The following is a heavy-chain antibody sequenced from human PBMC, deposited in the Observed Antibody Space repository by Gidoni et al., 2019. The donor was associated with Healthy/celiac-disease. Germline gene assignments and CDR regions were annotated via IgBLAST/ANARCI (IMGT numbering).Heavy chain of an antibody. V-gene: IGHV4-34*01. CDR1: GPSFSGYY. D-gene: IGHD3-22*01. CDR2: ITHTGST. Sequence: QVQLQQWGAGLLKHSETLSLTCAMSGPSFSGYYWSWIRQSPGRGLEWIAEITHTGSTNYKPALRSRVTISVDASKNQFSLQLRSVTAADTAVYYCARGRYHDSSGFPYWGQGTLVTVSS. J-gene: IGHJ4*02. CDR3: ARGRYHDSSGFPY.